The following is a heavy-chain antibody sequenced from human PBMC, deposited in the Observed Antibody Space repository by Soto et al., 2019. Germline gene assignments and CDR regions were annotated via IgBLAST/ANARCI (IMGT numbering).Heavy chain of an antibody. CDR3: ARDHAYCSSTSCPIYYGMDV. J-gene: IGHJ6*02. Sequence: ASVKVSCKASGYTFTSYAMHWVRQAPGQRLEWMGWINAGNGNTNYAQKLQGRVTMTTDTSTSTAYMELRSLRSDDTAVYYCARDHAYCSSTSCPIYYGMDVWGQGTTVTVSS. D-gene: IGHD2-2*01. CDR2: INAGNGNT. CDR1: GYTFTSYA. V-gene: IGHV1-3*01.